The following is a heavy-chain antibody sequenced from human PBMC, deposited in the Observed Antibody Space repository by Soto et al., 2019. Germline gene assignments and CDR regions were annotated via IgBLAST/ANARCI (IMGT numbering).Heavy chain of an antibody. D-gene: IGHD2-8*01. CDR3: ATGRCESVLYEEHF. CDR2: LSYLGTT. CDR1: NDSIRSGTYY. Sequence: SETLSLTCTVSNDSIRSGTYYWAWIRQPPGRGLEWIGSLSYLGTTDYNPSLKSRVTISKDASKNQFSLKLTSMTAADTALYYCATGRCESVLYEEHFWGQGTLVTVSS. V-gene: IGHV4-39*01. J-gene: IGHJ4*02.